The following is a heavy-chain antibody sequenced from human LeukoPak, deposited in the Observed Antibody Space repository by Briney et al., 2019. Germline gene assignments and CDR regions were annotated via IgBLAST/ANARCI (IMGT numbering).Heavy chain of an antibody. CDR2: IRYDGSNK. CDR3: ARRTTTGVLLWFGDYFDY. J-gene: IGHJ4*02. D-gene: IGHD3-10*01. Sequence: PGGSLRLSCAASGFTFSSYGMHWVRQAPGMGLEWVAFIRYDGSNKYYADSVKGRFTISRDNSKNTLYLQMNSLRAEDTAVYYCARRTTTGVLLWFGDYFDYWDQGTLVTVSS. V-gene: IGHV3-30*02. CDR1: GFTFSSYG.